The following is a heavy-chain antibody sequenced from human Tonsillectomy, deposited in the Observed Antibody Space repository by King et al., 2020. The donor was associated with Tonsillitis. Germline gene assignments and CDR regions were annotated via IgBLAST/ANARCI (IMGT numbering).Heavy chain of an antibody. J-gene: IGHJ6*02. CDR2: MNPNSGNT. D-gene: IGHD1-1*01. V-gene: IGHV1-8*01. Sequence: QLVQSGAEVKKPGASVKVSCKASGYTFTTYDINWVRQATGQGLEWMGWMNPNSGNTDYAQKFQGRVTLTRDTSISTAYMEVSSLRSEDTAVYYCARGPTGILDYYGMDVWGQGTTDTVSS. CDR1: GYTFTTYD. CDR3: ARGPTGILDYYGMDV.